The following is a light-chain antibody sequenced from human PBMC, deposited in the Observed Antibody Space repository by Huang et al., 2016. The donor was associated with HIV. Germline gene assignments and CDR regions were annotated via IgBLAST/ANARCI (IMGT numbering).Light chain of an antibody. Sequence: EIVLTQTPATLSLSPGERVTLSCGASQSVIGNHLACYQKKPCLAPRLLIYGSSNRAIDIPDRFSCSWSGTDFTRTIDRLEPEDFAVYYCHQYGSTPLTFGGGTKVEI. V-gene: IGKV3D-20*01. J-gene: IGKJ4*01. CDR1: QSVIGNH. CDR3: HQYGSTPLT. CDR2: GSS.